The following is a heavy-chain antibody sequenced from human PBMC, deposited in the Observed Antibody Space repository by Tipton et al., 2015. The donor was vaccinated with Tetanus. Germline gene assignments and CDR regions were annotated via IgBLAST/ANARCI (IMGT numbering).Heavy chain of an antibody. CDR1: GGSITRYY. CDR2: DYSSGSA. J-gene: IGHJ5*02. Sequence: TLSLTCTVSGGSITRYYWSWIRQTPEKGLEWIGNDYSSGSAYYNPSLKGRATISVDTSTTQFSLRLNSVTAADTAIYYCARDHRLSASYAGWFDPWGQGTLVTVSS. V-gene: IGHV4-59*01. D-gene: IGHD1-26*01. CDR3: ARDHRLSASYAGWFDP.